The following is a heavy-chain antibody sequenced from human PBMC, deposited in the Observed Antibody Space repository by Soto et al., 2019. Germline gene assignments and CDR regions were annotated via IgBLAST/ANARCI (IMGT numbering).Heavy chain of an antibody. CDR3: AKGSGDSSSLKGWYFDL. D-gene: IGHD6-13*01. J-gene: IGHJ2*01. V-gene: IGHV3-23*01. Sequence: GGSLRLSCAASGFTFSSYAMSWVRQAPGKGLEWVSAISGSGGSTYYADSVKGRFTISRDNSKNTRYLQMNSLRAEDTAVYYCAKGSGDSSSLKGWYFDLWGRGTLVTVSS. CDR2: ISGSGGST. CDR1: GFTFSSYA.